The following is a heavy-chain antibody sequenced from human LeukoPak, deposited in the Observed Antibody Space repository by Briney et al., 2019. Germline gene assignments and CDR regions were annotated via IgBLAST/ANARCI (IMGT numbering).Heavy chain of an antibody. Sequence: ASVKVSCKASGYTFTSYGISWVRQAPGQGLEWMGWISAYNGNTNYAQKLQGRVTMTADTSTSTAYMELRSLRSDDTAVYYCARVAVSEWELLIMTFDYWGQGTLVTVSS. CDR3: ARVAVSEWELLIMTFDY. CDR1: GYTFTSYG. V-gene: IGHV1-18*01. CDR2: ISAYNGNT. J-gene: IGHJ4*02. D-gene: IGHD1-26*01.